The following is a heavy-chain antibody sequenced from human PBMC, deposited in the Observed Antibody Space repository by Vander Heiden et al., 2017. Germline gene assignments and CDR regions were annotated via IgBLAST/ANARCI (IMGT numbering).Heavy chain of an antibody. CDR1: GFTFSNYG. CDR3: ARGSPDFGDYSSDY. CDR2: IWFDGNIK. J-gene: IGHJ4*02. Sequence: QVQLVESGGGMVQPGRSLRLSCAASGFTFSNYGMHWVRQAPGKGLELVAVIWFDGNIKYYGDSVKGRFTISRDNSKNTLYLQMNSLRAEDTAVYYCARGSPDFGDYSSDYWGQGTLVTVSS. D-gene: IGHD2-21*02. V-gene: IGHV3-33*01.